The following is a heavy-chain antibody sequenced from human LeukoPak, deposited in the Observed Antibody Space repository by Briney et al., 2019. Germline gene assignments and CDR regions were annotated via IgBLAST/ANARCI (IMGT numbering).Heavy chain of an antibody. CDR1: GFTFSSSA. CDR2: IKQDGSEK. D-gene: IGHD6-13*01. J-gene: IGHJ4*02. V-gene: IGHV3-7*01. Sequence: GGSLRLSCAASGFTFSSSAMNWVRQAPGKGLEWVASIKQDGSEKYYADSVKGRLTISRDNAKNLIYLQMNSLRAEDTAVYYCARDGAAPGLYFDSWGQGTLVTVSS. CDR3: ARDGAAPGLYFDS.